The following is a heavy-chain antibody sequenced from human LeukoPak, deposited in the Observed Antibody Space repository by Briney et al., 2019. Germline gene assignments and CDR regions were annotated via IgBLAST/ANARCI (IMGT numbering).Heavy chain of an antibody. V-gene: IGHV3-23*01. J-gene: IGHJ3*02. CDR2: ISGSGGST. CDR3: AKAIYDILTGYYMGFDAFDI. Sequence: GGSLRLSCAASGFTFSSYGMHWVRQAPGKGLEWVSAISGSGGSTYYADSVKGRFTVSRDNSKNTLYLQMNSLRAEDTAVYYCAKAIYDILTGYYMGFDAFDIWGQGTMVTVSS. CDR1: GFTFSSYG. D-gene: IGHD3-9*01.